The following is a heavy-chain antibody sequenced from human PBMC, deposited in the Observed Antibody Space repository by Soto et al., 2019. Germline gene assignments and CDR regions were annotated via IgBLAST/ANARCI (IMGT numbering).Heavy chain of an antibody. Sequence: QVQLVESGGGVVQPGRSLRLSCAASGFTFSSYGMHWVRQAPGKGLELVAVIWYDGSNKYYADSVKCRFTISRDNSKHTLYLQMNSLRAEDTAVYYCARYWGIASAGTGDYWGQGTLVTVSS. J-gene: IGHJ4*02. CDR1: GFTFSSYG. CDR3: ARYWGIASAGTGDY. CDR2: IWYDGSNK. D-gene: IGHD6-13*01. V-gene: IGHV3-33*01.